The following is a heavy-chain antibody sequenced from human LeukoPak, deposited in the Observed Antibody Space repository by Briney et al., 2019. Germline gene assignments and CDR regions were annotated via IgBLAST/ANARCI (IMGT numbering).Heavy chain of an antibody. Sequence: SETLSLTCTVSGGSINGGNYYWTWLRQPAGKGLEWIGRISPSGSTNHNPSLTSRVTISVDKSKNQFSLKLSSVTAADTAVYYCASLQQLALNDAFDIWGQGTMVTVSS. V-gene: IGHV4-61*02. D-gene: IGHD6-13*01. CDR1: GGSINGGNYY. CDR2: ISPSGST. J-gene: IGHJ3*02. CDR3: ASLQQLALNDAFDI.